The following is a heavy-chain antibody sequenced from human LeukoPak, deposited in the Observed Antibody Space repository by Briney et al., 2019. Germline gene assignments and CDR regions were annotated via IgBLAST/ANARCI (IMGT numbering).Heavy chain of an antibody. V-gene: IGHV3-30*18. CDR3: AKGLRYFDWSNFDS. CDR2: ISYDGSNK. J-gene: IGHJ4*02. CDR1: GFTFSSYG. Sequence: GGSLRLSCAASGFTFSSYGMHWVRQAPGKGLEWVAVISYDGSNKYYADSVKGRFTISRDNSKNTLYLQMNSLRAEDTAVYYCAKGLRYFDWSNFDSWGQGTLVTVSS. D-gene: IGHD3-9*01.